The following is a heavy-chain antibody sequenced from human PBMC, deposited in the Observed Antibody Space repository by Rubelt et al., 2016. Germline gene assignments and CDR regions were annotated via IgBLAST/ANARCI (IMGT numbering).Heavy chain of an antibody. D-gene: IGHD3-10*02. V-gene: IGHV3-48*01. J-gene: IGHJ4*02. CDR3: GKDYVF. Sequence: EVQLVESGGGLIQPGGSLRLSCVGSGFTFNRYSIKWVRQTPGKGLEGVSYIGGSSRPIYYAVYVEGRFPISRNNSQNTLFLQMISLRPEDSSVYYCGKDYVFWGQGTLVAVSS. CDR2: IGGSSRPI. CDR1: GFTFNRYS.